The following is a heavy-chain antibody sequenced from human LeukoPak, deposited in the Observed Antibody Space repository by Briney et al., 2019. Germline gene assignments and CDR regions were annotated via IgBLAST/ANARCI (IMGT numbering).Heavy chain of an antibody. D-gene: IGHD1-26*01. CDR3: ARAYGSGSYCDY. V-gene: IGHV3-64*01. CDR1: GFTFSSYA. J-gene: IGHJ4*02. Sequence: GGSLRLSCAASGFTFSSYAMHWVRQAPGKGLEYVSAISSNGGSTYYANSVRGRFTISRDNSKNTLYLQMGSLRAEDMAVYYCARAYGSGSYCDYWGQGTLVTVPS. CDR2: ISSNGGST.